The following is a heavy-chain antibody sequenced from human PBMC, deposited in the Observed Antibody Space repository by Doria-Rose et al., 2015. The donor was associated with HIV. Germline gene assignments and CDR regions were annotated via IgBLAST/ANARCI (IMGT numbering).Heavy chain of an antibody. J-gene: IGHJ6*02. CDR2: IIPIFDKA. CDR1: GGTFISYS. D-gene: IGHD1-26*01. Sequence: QVQLVQSGAEVKKPGSSVKVSCKASGGTFISYSFSWVRQAPGQGLEWMGGIIPIFDKANYAQKFQGRVTITADESTSTSYMALSTLRSEDTANYYCAGAKWEVLPNPYGSDSYYYAMDVWGQGTTVTVSS. V-gene: IGHV1-69*12. CDR3: AGAKWEVLPNPYGSDSYYYAMDV.